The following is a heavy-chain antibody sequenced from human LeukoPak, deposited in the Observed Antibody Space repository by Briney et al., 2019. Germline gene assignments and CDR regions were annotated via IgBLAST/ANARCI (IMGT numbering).Heavy chain of an antibody. CDR1: GGTFSSYA. CDR2: IIPIFGTA. CDR3: ARSTRITGTTFRYYFDY. V-gene: IGHV1-69*05. J-gene: IGHJ4*02. D-gene: IGHD1-7*01. Sequence: SVKVSCKASGGTFSSYAISWVRQAPGQGLEWMGGIIPIFGTANYAQKFQGRVTITTDESTSTAYMELSSLRSEDTAVYYCARSTRITGTTFRYYFDYWGQGTLVTVSS.